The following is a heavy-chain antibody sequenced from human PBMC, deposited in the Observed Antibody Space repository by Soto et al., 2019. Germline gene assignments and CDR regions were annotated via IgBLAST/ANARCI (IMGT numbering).Heavy chain of an antibody. V-gene: IGHV4-39*07. D-gene: IGHD6-6*01. J-gene: IGHJ6*02. CDR1: GGSISSSSYY. Sequence: SETLSLTCTVSGGSISSSSYYWGWIRQPPGKGLEWIGSIYYSGSTYYNPSLKSRVTISVDTSKNQFSLKLSSVTAADTAVYYCAGVSSYYYGMDVWGQGTTVTVSS. CDR3: AGVSSYYYGMDV. CDR2: IYYSGST.